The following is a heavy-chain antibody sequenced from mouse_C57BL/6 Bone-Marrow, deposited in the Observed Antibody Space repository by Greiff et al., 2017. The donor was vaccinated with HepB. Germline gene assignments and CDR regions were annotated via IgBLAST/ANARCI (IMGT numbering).Heavy chain of an antibody. D-gene: IGHD2-4*01. Sequence: QVQLQQSGPGLVQPSQSLSITCTVSGFSLTSYGVHWVRQSPGKGLEWLGVIWRGGSTDYNAAFMSRLSITKDNSKSQVFFKMNSLQADDTAIYYGAIYYDYDGWYFDVWGTGTTVTVSS. CDR2: IWRGGST. CDR1: GFSLTSYG. V-gene: IGHV2-5*01. CDR3: AIYYDYDGWYFDV. J-gene: IGHJ1*03.